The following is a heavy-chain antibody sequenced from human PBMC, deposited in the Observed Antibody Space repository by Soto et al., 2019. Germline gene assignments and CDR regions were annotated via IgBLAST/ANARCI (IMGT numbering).Heavy chain of an antibody. CDR3: ARWGTTGGLDV. J-gene: IGHJ4*02. V-gene: IGHV3-30*19. CDR1: GFTFRRFV. D-gene: IGHD3-16*01. CDR2: TSYDGSNK. Sequence: QVQLVESGGGVVQPGTSLRLSCVGSGFTFRRFVIHWVRQAPGKGLEWVALTSYDGSNKYYDDSVKGRFTISRDNSRNTVDLQMDSLRLVDTALYYCARWGTTGGLDVWGQGTLVSVSS.